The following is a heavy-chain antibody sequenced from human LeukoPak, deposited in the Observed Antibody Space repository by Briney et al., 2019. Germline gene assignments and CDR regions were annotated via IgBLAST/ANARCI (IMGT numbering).Heavy chain of an antibody. CDR2: NKEDGTDK. CDR1: GFTLSSYW. Sequence: GGSLRLSCAASGFTLSSYWMTWIRQAPGKGLEWLAMNKEDGTDKHCVDSVKGRFTISRDNTKNSLFLQLNSLRVEDTAVYYCVRDRGWFHFDLWGQGTLVTVSS. D-gene: IGHD3-10*01. J-gene: IGHJ4*02. CDR3: VRDRGWFHFDL. V-gene: IGHV3-7*01.